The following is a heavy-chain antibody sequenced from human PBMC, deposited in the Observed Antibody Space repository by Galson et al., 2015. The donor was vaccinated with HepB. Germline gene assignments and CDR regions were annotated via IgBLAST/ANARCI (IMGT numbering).Heavy chain of an antibody. D-gene: IGHD1-26*01. J-gene: IGHJ4*02. V-gene: IGHV5-10-1*01. CDR2: IDPSDSYT. CDR3: ARHIRASGSSPDLDY. Sequence: QSGAEVKKPGESLRISCKGSGYSFTSYWITWVRQMPGKGLEWMGRIDPSDSYTNYSPSFQGHVTISADKSISTAYLQWSSLKASDTAMYYCARHIRASGSSPDLDYWGQGTLVTVSS. CDR1: GYSFTSYW.